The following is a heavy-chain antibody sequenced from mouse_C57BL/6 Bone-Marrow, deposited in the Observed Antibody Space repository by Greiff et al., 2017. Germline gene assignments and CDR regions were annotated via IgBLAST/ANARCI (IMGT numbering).Heavy chain of an antibody. CDR3: AKNVLDDYDLPRGYCDV. Sequence: QVQLQQSGPGLVQPSQSLSITCTVSGFSLTSYGVHWVRQPPGKGLEWLGVIWSGGSTDYNAAFISRLSISKDNSKSQVFFKMNSLQADDTAIYYCAKNVLDDYDLPRGYCDVWGTGTTVTVSS. D-gene: IGHD2-4*01. CDR1: GFSLTSYG. J-gene: IGHJ1*03. CDR2: IWSGGST. V-gene: IGHV2-4*01.